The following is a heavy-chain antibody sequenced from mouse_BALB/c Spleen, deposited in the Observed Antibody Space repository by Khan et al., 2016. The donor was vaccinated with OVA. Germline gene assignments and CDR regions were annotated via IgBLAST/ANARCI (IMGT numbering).Heavy chain of an antibody. Sequence: VQLKESGPELKKPGETVKISCKASGYTFTNYGMNWVKQSPGKALKWMGWINTYTGEPPYADDFKGRFAFSLETSTSTAYLQINNLKNEDTATYFCARPPYFSYTLDYWGQGTSVTVSS. J-gene: IGHJ4*01. CDR3: ARPPYFSYTLDY. V-gene: IGHV9-3-1*01. D-gene: IGHD2-10*01. CDR1: GYTFTNYG. CDR2: INTYTGEP.